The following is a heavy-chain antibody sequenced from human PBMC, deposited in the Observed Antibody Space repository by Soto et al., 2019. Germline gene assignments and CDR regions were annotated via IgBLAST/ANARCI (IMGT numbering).Heavy chain of an antibody. D-gene: IGHD2-2*01. Sequence: ASVKVSCKASGYTFTSYYMHWVRQAPGQGLEWMGIINPSGGSTTYAQKFQGRVTVTRDTSTSTVYMELNSLRSEDTAVYYCAREAPLSTSTPDYWCQGPLVTVSS. V-gene: IGHV1-46*03. CDR3: AREAPLSTSTPDY. CDR2: INPSGGST. J-gene: IGHJ4*02. CDR1: GYTFTSYY.